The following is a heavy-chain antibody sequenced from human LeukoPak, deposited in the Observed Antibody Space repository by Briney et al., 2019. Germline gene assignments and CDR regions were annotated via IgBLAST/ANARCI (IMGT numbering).Heavy chain of an antibody. D-gene: IGHD5-12*01. CDR3: ARYSGYDPRNWIDP. V-gene: IGHV1-69*01. CDR2: IIPIFGAA. CDR1: GCIFSRYA. J-gene: IGHJ5*02. Sequence: SAVKVTFKGSGCIFSRYAFTWVGQARAQGLEWMGVIIPIFGAATYAQKFQGRVKTSAAESTSTVYIELRSLRSEDTAVYFCARYSGYDPRNWIDPWGQGTLVTVSS.